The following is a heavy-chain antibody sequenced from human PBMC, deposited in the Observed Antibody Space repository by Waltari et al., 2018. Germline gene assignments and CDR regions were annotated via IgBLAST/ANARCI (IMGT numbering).Heavy chain of an antibody. CDR3: ARHSGSGAAAGIGY. Sequence: QLQLQESGPGLVKPSETLSLTCTVSGGSISSSSYYWGWIRQPPGKGLEWIGSIYYSGSTYYNPSLKSRVTISVDTSKNQFSLKLSSVTAADTAVYCCARHSGSGAAAGIGYWGQGTLVTVSS. D-gene: IGHD6-13*01. CDR1: GGSISSSSYY. V-gene: IGHV4-39*01. J-gene: IGHJ4*02. CDR2: IYYSGST.